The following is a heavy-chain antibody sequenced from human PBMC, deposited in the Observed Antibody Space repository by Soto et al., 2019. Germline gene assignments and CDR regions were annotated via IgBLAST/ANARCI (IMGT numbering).Heavy chain of an antibody. Sequence: ASVKVSCKASGGTFSSYAISWVRQAPGQGLEWMGGIIPIFGTANYAQKFQGRVTITADESTSTAYMELSSLRSEDTAVYYCISGGSYIWGDYYYGMDVWGQGTTVTVSS. J-gene: IGHJ6*02. V-gene: IGHV1-69*13. D-gene: IGHD1-26*01. CDR2: IIPIFGTA. CDR1: GGTFSSYA. CDR3: ISGGSYIWGDYYYGMDV.